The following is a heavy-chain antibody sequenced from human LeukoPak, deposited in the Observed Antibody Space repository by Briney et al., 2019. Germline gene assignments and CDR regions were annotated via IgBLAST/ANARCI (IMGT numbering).Heavy chain of an antibody. CDR2: ISYDGSNK. Sequence: GGSLRLSCAASGFTFSSYGMHWVRHAPGKGLEWVAVISYDGSNKYYADSVKGRFTISRDNSKNTLYLQMNSLRAEDTAVYYCAKEGHYYYYGMDVWGQGTTVTVSS. J-gene: IGHJ6*02. CDR1: GFTFSSYG. V-gene: IGHV3-30*18. CDR3: AKEGHYYYYGMDV.